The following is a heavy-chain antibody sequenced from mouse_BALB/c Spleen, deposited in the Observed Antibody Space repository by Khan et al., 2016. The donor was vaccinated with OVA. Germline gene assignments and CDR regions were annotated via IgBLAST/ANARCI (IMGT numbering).Heavy chain of an antibody. CDR1: GYTFTSYW. CDR3: ARDYERFAY. D-gene: IGHD1-1*01. CDR2: INPITVYT. J-gene: IGHJ3*01. V-gene: IGHV1-7*01. Sequence: QIQLVQSGAELAKPGASVKMSCKASGYTFTSYWMHWIKQRPGQGLEWIGYINPITVYTEYNQKFKDKATLNADKSSSTAYMQLSSLTSEDSAGYYCARDYERFAYWGQGTLVTVSA.